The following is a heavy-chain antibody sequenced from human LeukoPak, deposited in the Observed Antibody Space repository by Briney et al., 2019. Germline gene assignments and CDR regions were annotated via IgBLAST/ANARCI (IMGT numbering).Heavy chain of an antibody. CDR3: ARTTEGGYSYGYFYYYYMDV. CDR1: GGSISSSSYY. Sequence: SETLSLTCTVSGGSISSSSYYWGWIRQPPGKGLEWIGSIYYSGSTNYNPSLKSRVTISVDTSKNQFSLKLRSVTAADTAGYYCARTTEGGYSYGYFYYYYMDVWGKGTTVTISS. CDR2: IYYSGST. J-gene: IGHJ6*03. V-gene: IGHV4-39*07. D-gene: IGHD5-18*01.